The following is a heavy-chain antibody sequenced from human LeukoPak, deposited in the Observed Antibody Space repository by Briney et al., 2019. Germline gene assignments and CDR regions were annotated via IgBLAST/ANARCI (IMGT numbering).Heavy chain of an antibody. D-gene: IGHD2-2*01. CDR1: GFTFSSCA. J-gene: IGHJ1*01. CDR2: ISSSSSYI. CDR3: ARGERYCSSTSCYPGN. Sequence: GGSLRLSCAASGFTFSSCAMSWVRQAPGKGLEWVSSISSSSSYIYYADSVKGRFTISRDNAKNSLYLQMNSLRAEDTAVYYCARGERYCSSTSCYPGNWGQGTLVTVSS. V-gene: IGHV3-21*01.